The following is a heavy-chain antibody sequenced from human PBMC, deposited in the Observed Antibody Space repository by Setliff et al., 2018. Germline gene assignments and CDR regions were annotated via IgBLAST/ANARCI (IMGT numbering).Heavy chain of an antibody. Sequence: LKISCKGSGYRFSSHWIGWVRQMPGKGLEWMGIIYPGDSDTRYSPSFQGQVTISADKSISTAYLQWSSLKASDTAMYYCASSSGSSSNDAFDIWGQGTTVTVSS. CDR3: ASSSGSSSNDAFDI. CDR1: GYRFSSHW. CDR2: IYPGDSDT. D-gene: IGHD1-26*01. J-gene: IGHJ3*02. V-gene: IGHV5-51*01.